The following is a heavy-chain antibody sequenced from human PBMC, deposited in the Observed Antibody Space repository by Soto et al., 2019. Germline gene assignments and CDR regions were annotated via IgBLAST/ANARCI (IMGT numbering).Heavy chain of an antibody. Sequence: SETLSLTCSVSGGSINSYWWSWIRQPAGKGLEWIGRVYSSGTTDYNPSLNSRATMSVEASKNQFSLKLTSVTAADTAVYYCARDIGSYAYAEGYWGQGIQVTVSS. CDR3: ARDIGSYAYAEGY. J-gene: IGHJ4*02. CDR1: GGSINSYW. CDR2: VYSSGTT. D-gene: IGHD2-2*01. V-gene: IGHV4-4*07.